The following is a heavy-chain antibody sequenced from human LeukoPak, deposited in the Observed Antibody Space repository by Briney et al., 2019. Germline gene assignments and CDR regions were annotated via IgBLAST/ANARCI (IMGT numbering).Heavy chain of an antibody. CDR1: GFTFSNAW. Sequence: PGGSLRLSCAASGFTFSNAWMSWVRQAPGKGLEWVGRIKSKTDGGTTDYAAPVKGRFTISRDDSKNTLYLQMNSLKTEDTAVYYCTTDYYDSSGYYYDVDYWGQGTLVTVSS. J-gene: IGHJ4*02. CDR2: IKSKTDGGTT. D-gene: IGHD3-22*01. V-gene: IGHV3-15*01. CDR3: TTDYYDSSGYYYDVDY.